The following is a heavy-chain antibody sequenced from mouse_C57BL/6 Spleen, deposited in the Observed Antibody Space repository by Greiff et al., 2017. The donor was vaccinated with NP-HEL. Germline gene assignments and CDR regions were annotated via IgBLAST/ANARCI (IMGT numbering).Heavy chain of an antibody. D-gene: IGHD1-1*01. CDR1: GFNIKDYY. CDR3: ATTRLITTVVATDYAMDY. CDR2: IDPEDGET. J-gene: IGHJ4*01. Sequence: EVQLQQSGAELVKPGASVKLSCTASGFNIKDYYMHWVKQRTEQGLEWIGRIDPEDGETKYAPKFQGKATITADTSSNTAYLQLSSLTSEDPAVYYCATTRLITTVVATDYAMDYWGQGTSVTFSS. V-gene: IGHV14-2*01.